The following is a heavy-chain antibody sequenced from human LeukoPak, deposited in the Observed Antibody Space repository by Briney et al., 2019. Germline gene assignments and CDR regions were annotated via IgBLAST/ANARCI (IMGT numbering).Heavy chain of an antibody. V-gene: IGHV3-53*01. Sequence: PGGSLRLSCAASGFTVSSNYMSWVRQTPGKGLEWVSVIYSGGSTYYADSVKGRFTISRDNSKNTLYLQMNSLRAEDTAVYYCARTRDTAMDYWGQGTLVTVSS. CDR3: ARTRDTAMDY. CDR1: GFTVSSNY. J-gene: IGHJ4*02. D-gene: IGHD5-18*01. CDR2: IYSGGST.